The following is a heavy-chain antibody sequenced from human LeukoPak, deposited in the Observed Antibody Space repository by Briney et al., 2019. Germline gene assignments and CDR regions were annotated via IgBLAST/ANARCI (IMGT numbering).Heavy chain of an antibody. J-gene: IGHJ6*03. CDR3: ARYTSYYDSSGYYYYYMDV. CDR1: GGSISSYY. CDR2: IYYSGSI. Sequence: SETLSLTCTVSGGSISSYYWNWIRQPPGKGLEWIGYIYYSGSINYNPSLKSRVTISVDTSKNQFSLKLSSVTAADTALYYCARYTSYYDSSGYYYYYMDVWGKGTTVTISS. V-gene: IGHV4-59*01. D-gene: IGHD3-22*01.